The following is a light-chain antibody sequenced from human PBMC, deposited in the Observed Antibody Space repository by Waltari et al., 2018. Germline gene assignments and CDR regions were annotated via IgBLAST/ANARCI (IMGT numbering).Light chain of an antibody. Sequence: IQMTQSPSSLSASVGDRVTIACRASPSLNNYLNWYQQKPGQAPKLLIYAASSLLSGVPSRFSGSGSGTDFTLTISSLHTEDFATYYCQQSFSTLSWTFGQGTKVVFK. CDR3: QQSFSTLSWT. CDR1: PSLNNY. CDR2: AAS. J-gene: IGKJ1*01. V-gene: IGKV1-39*01.